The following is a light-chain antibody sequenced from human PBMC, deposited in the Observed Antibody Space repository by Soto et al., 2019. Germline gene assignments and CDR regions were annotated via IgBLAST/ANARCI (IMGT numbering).Light chain of an antibody. CDR3: SSYTSSSTYV. CDR2: DVS. V-gene: IGLV2-14*03. J-gene: IGLJ1*01. CDR1: SSDVGGYNF. Sequence: QSVLAPPSPLSWAPWQTIALSCTGSSSDVGGYNFVSWYQQHSGKAPKLMISDVSNRPSGVSDRLSGSKSGNTASLTISGLQAEDEADYFCSSYTSSSTYVFGTGTKVTVL.